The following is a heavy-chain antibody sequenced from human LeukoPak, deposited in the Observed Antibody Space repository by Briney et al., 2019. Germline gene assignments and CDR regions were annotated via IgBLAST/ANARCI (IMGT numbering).Heavy chain of an antibody. J-gene: IGHJ4*02. D-gene: IGHD2-2*01. Sequence: PGGSLRLSCAASGFTFSSYWMTWVRQAPGKGLEWVANIKQDGSEKYYVDSVKGRFTISRDNAKNSLYLQMNSLRAEDTAVYYCARLYCGSISCYYGYWGQGTLVTVSS. CDR1: GFTFSSYW. CDR3: ARLYCGSISCYYGY. CDR2: IKQDGSEK. V-gene: IGHV3-7*03.